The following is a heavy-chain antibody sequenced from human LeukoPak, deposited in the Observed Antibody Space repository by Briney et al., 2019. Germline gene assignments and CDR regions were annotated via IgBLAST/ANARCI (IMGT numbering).Heavy chain of an antibody. CDR1: GGTFSSYA. J-gene: IGHJ4*02. CDR2: IIPIFGTA. D-gene: IGHD3-10*01. V-gene: IGHV1-69*06. CDR3: ASSNGMVRGVKDY. Sequence: SVKVSCKASGGTFSSYAISWVRQAPGQGLEWMGGIIPIFGTANYAQKFQGRVTITADKSTSTAYMELSSLRSEDTAVYYCASSNGMVRGVKDYWGQGTLVTVSS.